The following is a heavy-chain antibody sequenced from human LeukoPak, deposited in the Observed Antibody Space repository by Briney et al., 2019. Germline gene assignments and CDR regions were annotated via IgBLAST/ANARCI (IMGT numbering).Heavy chain of an antibody. D-gene: IGHD7-27*01. V-gene: IGHV1-2*02. Sequence: ASVTVSCKASGYTFIVYYIHWVRQAPGQGLEWMGWINSNRGDTNYAQKFQGRVTMTRDTSISTAYMEVNRLTSDDTAVYYCARDVTGDQSWFFDLWGRGTLGPVSS. CDR1: GYTFIVYY. CDR3: ARDVTGDQSWFFDL. J-gene: IGHJ2*01. CDR2: INSNRGDT.